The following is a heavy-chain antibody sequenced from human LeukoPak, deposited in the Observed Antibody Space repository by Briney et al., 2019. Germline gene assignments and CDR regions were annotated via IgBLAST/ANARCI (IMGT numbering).Heavy chain of an antibody. CDR2: IYYSGST. D-gene: IGHD6-13*01. CDR1: GGSISRYY. CDR3: ARVSSSWYQDWYFDR. Sequence: SETLSLTCTVSGGSISRYYWSWIRQPPGKGLEWIGYIYYSGSTSYNPSLKSRVTMSVDTSKNQFSLKLSSVTAADTAVYYCARVSSSWYQDWYFDRWGRGTLVTVSS. J-gene: IGHJ2*01. V-gene: IGHV4-59*12.